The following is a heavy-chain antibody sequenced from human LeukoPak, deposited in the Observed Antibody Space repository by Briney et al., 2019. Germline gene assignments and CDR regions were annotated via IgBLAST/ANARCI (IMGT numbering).Heavy chain of an antibody. V-gene: IGHV4-59*01. D-gene: IGHD1-26*01. J-gene: IGHJ5*02. Sequence: SETLSLTCTLSVGSICIFYWNWMRQRPGGGLGWIGYIYHRESANYNPPLKGRVTLSADTSKNQISSKLNSSAGAERAGLSFATGTSYAGATFLSSGQGTLVTVSS. CDR2: IYHRESA. CDR3: ATGTSYAGATFLS. CDR1: VGSICIFY.